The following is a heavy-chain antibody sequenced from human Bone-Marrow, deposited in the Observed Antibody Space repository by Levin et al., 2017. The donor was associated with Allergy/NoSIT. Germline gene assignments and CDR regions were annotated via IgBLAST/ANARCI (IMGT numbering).Heavy chain of an antibody. CDR1: GYTFTSYD. J-gene: IGHJ4*02. D-gene: IGHD6-6*01. Sequence: ASVKVSCKASGYTFTSYDINWVRQATGQGLEWMGWMNPNSGNTGYAQKFQGRVTMTRNTSITTAYMELSSLRSEDTAFYYCALRDDLRDSSSSGRVDPLDYWGQGTLVTVSS. CDR2: MNPNSGNT. CDR3: ALRDDLRDSSSSGRVDPLDY. V-gene: IGHV1-8*01.